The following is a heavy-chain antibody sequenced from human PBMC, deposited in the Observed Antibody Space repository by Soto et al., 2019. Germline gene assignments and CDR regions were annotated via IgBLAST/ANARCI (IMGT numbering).Heavy chain of an antibody. Sequence: QVQLQESGPGLVKPSETLSLTCTVSGGSVSSGSYYWSWIRQPPGKGLEWIGYIYYSGSTNYNPSLKSRVTISVDTSKNQFSLKLSSVTAADTAVYYCATYGSGTLLYYYGMDVWGQGTTVTVSS. CDR1: GGSVSSGSYY. CDR3: ATYGSGTLLYYYGMDV. D-gene: IGHD3-10*01. J-gene: IGHJ6*02. V-gene: IGHV4-61*01. CDR2: IYYSGST.